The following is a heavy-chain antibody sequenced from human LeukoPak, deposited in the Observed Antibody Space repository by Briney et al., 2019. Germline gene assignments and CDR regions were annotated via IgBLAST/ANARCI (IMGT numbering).Heavy chain of an antibody. Sequence: ASVKVSCKASGYTFTGYYMHWVRQAPGQGLEWMGRINPSSGGTNYAQKFQGRVTMTRDTSISTAYMELSRLRSDDTAVYYCAYDLVVVAATPVWGQGTLVTVSS. CDR2: INPSSGGT. D-gene: IGHD2-15*01. J-gene: IGHJ4*02. CDR1: GYTFTGYY. V-gene: IGHV1-2*06. CDR3: AYDLVVVAATPV.